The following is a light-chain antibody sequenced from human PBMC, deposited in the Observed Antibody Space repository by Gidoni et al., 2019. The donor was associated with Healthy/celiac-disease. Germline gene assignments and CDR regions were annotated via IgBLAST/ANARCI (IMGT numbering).Light chain of an antibody. CDR3: QQSYSTPRT. V-gene: IGKV1-39*01. CDR2: AAS. J-gene: IGKJ1*01. Sequence: DIQMTQSPSSLSASVGDRVTITCRASQSISSYLNWYQQKPGKAPKLLIYAASSLQSGVPSRFSGSGSGTDFTLTISSLQPEDFATYYGQQSYSTPRTXXXXTKXEIK. CDR1: QSISSY.